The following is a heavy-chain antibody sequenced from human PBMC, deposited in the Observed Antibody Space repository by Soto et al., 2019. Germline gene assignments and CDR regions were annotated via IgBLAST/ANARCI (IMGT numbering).Heavy chain of an antibody. J-gene: IGHJ5*02. V-gene: IGHV4-30-2*01. Sequence: QLQLQESGSGLVKPSQTLSLTCAVSGGSISSGGYSWSWIRQPPGKGLEWIGYIYHSGSTYYNPSIETRVTISGDSTKNQFSLKLSSVTASDTAVYYCARWWMYDPRFDPWGQGTLVTVSS. CDR1: GGSISSGGYS. CDR2: IYHSGST. CDR3: ARWWMYDPRFDP. D-gene: IGHD2-8*01.